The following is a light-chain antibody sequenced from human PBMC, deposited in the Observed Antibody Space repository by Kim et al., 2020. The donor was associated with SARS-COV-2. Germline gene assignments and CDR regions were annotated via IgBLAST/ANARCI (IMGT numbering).Light chain of an antibody. V-gene: IGKV1-5*01. J-gene: IGKJ1*01. CDR1: QTLSGR. CDR3: QHRKT. CDR2: DAS. Sequence: STLSASVGDRVTITCRASQTLSGRLAWYQQKPGKAPKLLIFDASTLESGVPSRFRGSGSGTDFILTISSLQPDDSATYYCQHRKTFGQGTKVDNK.